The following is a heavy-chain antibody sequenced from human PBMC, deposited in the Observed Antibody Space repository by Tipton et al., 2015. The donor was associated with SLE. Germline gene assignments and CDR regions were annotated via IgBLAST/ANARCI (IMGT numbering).Heavy chain of an antibody. CDR1: GGSISSSNYY. D-gene: IGHD2/OR15-2a*01. CDR2: IYYSGST. CDR3: ARIGGYASGTFYTDF. V-gene: IGHV4-39*07. Sequence: TLSLTCTVSGGSISSSNYYWGWIRQPPGKGLEWVGSIYYSGSTYFNPSLKSRVNISVDTSKNQFSLKLTSVTAADTAVYYCARIGGYASGTFYTDFWGQGTLVTVSS. J-gene: IGHJ4*02.